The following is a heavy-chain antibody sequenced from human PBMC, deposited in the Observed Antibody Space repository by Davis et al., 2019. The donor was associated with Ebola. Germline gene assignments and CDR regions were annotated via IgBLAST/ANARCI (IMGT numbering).Heavy chain of an antibody. D-gene: IGHD1-14*01. J-gene: IGHJ4*02. V-gene: IGHV1-18*01. CDR1: VYRFIDDG. CDR3: ARVIRGITGPSEY. Sequence: ASVTVPCMASVYRFIDDGISRVRQVSGQGLEWMGWISTYNGNTNYAQKVQGRITMTTDTSTSTAYMELRSLRSYETARYYCARVIRGITGPSEYWGQGTLVTDAS. CDR2: ISTYNGNT.